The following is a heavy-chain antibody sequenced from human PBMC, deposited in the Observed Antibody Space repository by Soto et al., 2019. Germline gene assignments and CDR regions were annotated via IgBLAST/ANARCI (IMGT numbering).Heavy chain of an antibody. CDR2: ISAYNGNR. Sequence: QGHLLQSGDEVKTPGASVRVSCRASGYPFTSYGISWVRQAPGQGLEWVAWISAYNGNRDTALKFQGRVTMTLDTATDTAHMELGDLTSADTAVYYCARGRIVASIHDAFEIWGQGTKVTVSS. J-gene: IGHJ3*02. D-gene: IGHD1-26*01. CDR3: ARGRIVASIHDAFEI. CDR1: GYPFTSYG. V-gene: IGHV1-18*01.